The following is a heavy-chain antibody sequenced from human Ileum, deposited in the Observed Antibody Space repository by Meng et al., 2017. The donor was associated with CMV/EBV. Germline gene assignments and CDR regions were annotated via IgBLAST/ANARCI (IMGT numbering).Heavy chain of an antibody. CDR2: IHTSGTT. V-gene: IGHV4-61*02. CDR3: AGRRRDWGSGEGYFDL. CDR1: GNAINSGSHS. J-gene: IGHJ2*01. Sequence: GPGLAKPSQLLSLTRTCSGNAINSGSHSWSWIRQPAGKGLEWIGRIHTSGTTHYNPSLRSRITISVDTSKNQFSLNLSSVTAADTAVYFCAGRRRDWGSGEGYFDLWGRGTLVTVSS. D-gene: IGHD3/OR15-3a*01.